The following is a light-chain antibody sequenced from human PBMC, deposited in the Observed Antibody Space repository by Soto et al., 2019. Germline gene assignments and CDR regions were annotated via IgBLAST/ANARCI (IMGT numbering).Light chain of an antibody. CDR1: QSVSSSY. CDR2: GAS. CDR3: QSEMYT. V-gene: IGKV3-20*01. J-gene: IGKJ2*01. Sequence: EIVLTQSPGTLSLSPGERATLSCRASQSVSSSYLAWYQQKPGQAPRLLIYGASSRATGIPDRFSGSGSGTDFPLTISRLEPDDFAVYYCQSEMYTFGQGTKLEIK.